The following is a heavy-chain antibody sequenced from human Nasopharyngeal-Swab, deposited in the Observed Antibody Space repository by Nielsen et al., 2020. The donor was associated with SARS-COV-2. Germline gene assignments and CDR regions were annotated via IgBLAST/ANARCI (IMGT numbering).Heavy chain of an antibody. V-gene: IGHV4-31*02. CDR3: AREGGGSYYFDY. Sequence: WIRQPPGKGLEWIGYIYYSGSTYYNPSLKSRVTISVDTSKNQFSLKQSSVTDADTAENYCAREGGGSYYFDYWGQGTLVTVSS. J-gene: IGHJ4*02. CDR2: IYYSGST. D-gene: IGHD1-26*01.